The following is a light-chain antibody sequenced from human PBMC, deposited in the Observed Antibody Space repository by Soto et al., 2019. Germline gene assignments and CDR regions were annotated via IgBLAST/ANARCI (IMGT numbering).Light chain of an antibody. J-gene: IGKJ1*01. V-gene: IGKV3-20*01. Sequence: IVLTQSPGTLSLSPGERATLSCRASQSVSNYLAWYQQKPGQAPRLLIYGASNRATGIPDRFSGSGSGTDFTLTISRLEPEDFAVYYCQQYGSSGTFGQGTKVDIK. CDR2: GAS. CDR3: QQYGSSGT. CDR1: QSVSNY.